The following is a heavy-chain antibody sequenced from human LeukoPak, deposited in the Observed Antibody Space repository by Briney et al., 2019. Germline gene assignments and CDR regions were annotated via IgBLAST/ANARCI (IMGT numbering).Heavy chain of an antibody. Sequence: RTGGSLRLSCAASGFTFSSYAMHWVRQAPGKGLEWVAVMSSDGRNKFYAEPARGRFSISRDNFKNTLYLQMNSLRAEDTAVYYCAKEYSGNYYYFDYWGQGTLVTVSS. V-gene: IGHV3-30*04. CDR1: GFTFSSYA. CDR2: MSSDGRNK. CDR3: AKEYSGNYYYFDY. D-gene: IGHD1-26*01. J-gene: IGHJ4*02.